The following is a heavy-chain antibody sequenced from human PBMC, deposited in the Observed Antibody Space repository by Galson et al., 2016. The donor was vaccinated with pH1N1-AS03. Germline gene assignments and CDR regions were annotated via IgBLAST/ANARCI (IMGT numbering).Heavy chain of an antibody. D-gene: IGHD2-21*01. J-gene: IGHJ4*02. Sequence: TLSLTCTVSGYSIATKSYCWGWIRQPPGKGLEWIGNFYYPGRSSYYNPSLRGRVTISADTSKNQFFLQLSSVTAADTAVYYCARSQLWPSSMDHWGQGSLVSVSS. CDR3: ARSQLWPSSMDH. CDR2: FYYPGRSS. CDR1: GYSIATKSYC. V-gene: IGHV4-39*01.